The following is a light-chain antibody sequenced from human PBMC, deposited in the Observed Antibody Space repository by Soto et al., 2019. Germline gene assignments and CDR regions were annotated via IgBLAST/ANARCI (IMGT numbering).Light chain of an antibody. V-gene: IGLV2-14*03. J-gene: IGLJ1*01. CDR3: SAFTGTTYV. CDR1: SSDVGGNKY. Sequence: LTQPASVYGSPGQSITISCTRTSSDVGGNKYVSWYQHYPGKAPKLMICDVSNRPSGVSNRFSGSKSGNTASLTISGLQAEDEADYYCSAFTGTTYVFGTGTKVTVL. CDR2: DVS.